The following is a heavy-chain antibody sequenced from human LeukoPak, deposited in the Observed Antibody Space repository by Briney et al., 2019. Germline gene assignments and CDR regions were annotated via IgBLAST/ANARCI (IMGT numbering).Heavy chain of an antibody. D-gene: IGHD3-10*01. Sequence: SETLSLTCTVSGGSISSSSCYWGWIRQPPGKGLEWIGSIYYSGSTYYNPSLKSRVTISVDTSKNQFSLKLSSVTAADTAVYYCARQHRKGTYGSGSYRRDEGRYWGQGTLVTVSS. J-gene: IGHJ4*02. CDR3: ARQHRKGTYGSGSYRRDEGRY. V-gene: IGHV4-39*01. CDR2: IYYSGST. CDR1: GGSISSSSCY.